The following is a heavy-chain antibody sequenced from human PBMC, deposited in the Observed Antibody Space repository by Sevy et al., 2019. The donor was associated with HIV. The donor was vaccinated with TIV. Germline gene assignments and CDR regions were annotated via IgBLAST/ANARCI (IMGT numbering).Heavy chain of an antibody. Sequence: GGSLRLSCAASGLRFSNYNMNWVRQAPGQGLEWVACISKSSSYIYYVDSVKGRFTISRDNAKNSLYLQMNSLRAEDTAVYYCASEKEQLVLWPYYGMDVWGQGTTVTVSS. V-gene: IGHV3-21*01. J-gene: IGHJ6*02. CDR2: ISKSSSYI. CDR3: ASEKEQLVLWPYYGMDV. D-gene: IGHD6-13*01. CDR1: GLRFSNYN.